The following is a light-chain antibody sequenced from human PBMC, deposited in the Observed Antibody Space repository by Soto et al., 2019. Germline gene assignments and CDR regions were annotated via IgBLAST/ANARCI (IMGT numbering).Light chain of an antibody. CDR1: QSVSSN. V-gene: IGKV3-11*01. Sequence: EIVMPQSPATLSVSPGERATLSCRASQSVSSNLAWYQQKPGQAPRLLIYDASNRATGIPARFSGSGSGTDFTLTISSLEPEDLAVYYCQQRSKWPPYTFGQGTKLEIK. J-gene: IGKJ2*01. CDR3: QQRSKWPPYT. CDR2: DAS.